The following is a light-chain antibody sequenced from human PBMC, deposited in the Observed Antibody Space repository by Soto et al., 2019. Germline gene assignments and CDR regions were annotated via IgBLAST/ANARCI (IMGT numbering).Light chain of an antibody. CDR3: QQYDSTPLYT. Sequence: IVLTQSPGTLSLSPGERATLSCRASQSVRTNYLAWYRQKPGQAPRLLIYGATSRATGIPDRFSGSGSGPDFTLTISRLETEDFAVYYCQQYDSTPLYTFGQGTKREIK. CDR1: QSVRTNY. CDR2: GAT. J-gene: IGKJ2*01. V-gene: IGKV3-20*01.